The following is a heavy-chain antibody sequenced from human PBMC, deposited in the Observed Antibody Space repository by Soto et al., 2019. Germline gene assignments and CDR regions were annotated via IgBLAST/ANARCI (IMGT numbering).Heavy chain of an antibody. J-gene: IGHJ4*01. Sequence: SGKVSCNASGYTFNCYAMYWVRHAPGQRLEWMGWINAGNGNTKYSQKFQGRFNITRDTSASTAYMELSSLRSEETAVYYCVRLSSSSPDSPFDCWGHGTLVTVSS. CDR3: VRLSSSSPDSPFDC. D-gene: IGHD6-6*01. V-gene: IGHV1-3*01. CDR1: GYTFNCYA. CDR2: INAGNGNT.